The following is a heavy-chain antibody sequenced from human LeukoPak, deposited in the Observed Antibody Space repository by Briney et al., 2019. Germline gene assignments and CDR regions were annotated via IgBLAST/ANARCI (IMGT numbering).Heavy chain of an antibody. CDR1: GYSISSGYY. CDR2: ISHSGTT. J-gene: IGHJ6*03. V-gene: IGHV4-38-2*01. CDR3: ARQGGSNSPYYYYYMVV. D-gene: IGHD6-13*01. Sequence: PSETLSLTCAVSGYSISSGYYWGWFRQPPGKGPEWIGCISHSGTTYYNPSLKSRVTISVDTSKNQFSLMISSVTAADTAVYYCARQGGSNSPYYYYYMVVWGKGTRVTVSS.